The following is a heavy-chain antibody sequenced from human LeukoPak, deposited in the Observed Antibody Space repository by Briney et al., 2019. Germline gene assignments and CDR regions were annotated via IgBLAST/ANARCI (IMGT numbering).Heavy chain of an antibody. CDR1: GFTFSSYA. CDR3: ARDRYFDWFFDY. V-gene: IGHV3-30*04. D-gene: IGHD3-9*01. J-gene: IGHJ4*02. Sequence: GGSLRLSCAASGFTFSSYAMHWVRQAPGKGLEWVAVISYDGSNKCYADSVKGRFTISRDNSKNTLYLQMNSLRAEDTAVYYCARDRYFDWFFDYWGQGTLVTVSS. CDR2: ISYDGSNK.